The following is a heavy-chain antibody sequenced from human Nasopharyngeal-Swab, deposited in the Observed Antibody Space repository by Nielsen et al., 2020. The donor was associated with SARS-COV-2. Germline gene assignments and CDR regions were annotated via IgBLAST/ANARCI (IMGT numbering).Heavy chain of an antibody. Sequence: SETLSLTCAVSGGSISSSNWWSWVRQPPGKGLEWIGEIYYSGSTYYNPSLKSRVTISVDTSKNQFSLKLSSVTAADTAVYYCARLDAGYSSGWYYFDYWGQGTLVTVSS. J-gene: IGHJ4*02. CDR1: GGSISSSNW. CDR3: ARLDAGYSSGWYYFDY. CDR2: IYYSGST. V-gene: IGHV4-4*02. D-gene: IGHD6-19*01.